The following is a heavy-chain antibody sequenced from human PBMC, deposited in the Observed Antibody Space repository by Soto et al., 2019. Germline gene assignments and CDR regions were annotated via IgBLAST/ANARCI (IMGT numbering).Heavy chain of an antibody. D-gene: IGHD3-22*01. J-gene: IGHJ4*02. CDR2: ISYDGSNK. CDR3: AKSDDSSGSFGFDY. CDR1: GFTFSSYG. V-gene: IGHV3-30*18. Sequence: QVQLVESGGGVGQPGRSLRLSCAASGFTFSSYGMHWVRQAPGKGLEWVAVISYDGSNKYYADSVKGRFTISRDNSKNTLYLQMNSLRAEDTAVYYCAKSDDSSGSFGFDYWGQGTLVTVSS.